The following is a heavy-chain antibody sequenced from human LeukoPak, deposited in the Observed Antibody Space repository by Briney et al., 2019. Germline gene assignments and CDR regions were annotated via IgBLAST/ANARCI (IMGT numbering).Heavy chain of an antibody. J-gene: IGHJ1*01. CDR3: ARDTNAIVVVPAAPSAPGVLSSSCPY. V-gene: IGHV3-11*05. D-gene: IGHD2-2*01. CDR1: GFTVSDYY. CDR2: ISGSSDT. Sequence: GGSQTLICAASGFTVSDYYMSWIRQAPGKGLEWVSYISGSSDTNYADSVKGRFTISRANAQNSLYLQMNSLRAEDTAVYYCARDTNAIVVVPAAPSAPGVLSSSCPYWGKGTRAPVPS.